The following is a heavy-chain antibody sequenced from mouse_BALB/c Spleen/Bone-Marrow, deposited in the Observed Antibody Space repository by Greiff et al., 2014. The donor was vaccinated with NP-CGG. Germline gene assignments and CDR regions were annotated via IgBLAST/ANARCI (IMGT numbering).Heavy chain of an antibody. CDR1: GFNIEDTY. CDR2: IDPANGNT. CDR3: ADSYDSGFAY. Sequence: EVQLEQSGAELVKPGASVKLSCTASGFNIEDTYVHWVKQRPEQGLEWIGRIDPANGNTKYDPKFQGKATVTSDTSSNTAYLHLNSLTSKDTAVYSCADSYDSGFAYWGQGTLVTVSA. J-gene: IGHJ3*01. V-gene: IGHV14-3*02. D-gene: IGHD2-12*01.